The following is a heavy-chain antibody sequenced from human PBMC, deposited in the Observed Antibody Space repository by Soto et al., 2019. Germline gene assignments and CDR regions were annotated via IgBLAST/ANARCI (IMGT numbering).Heavy chain of an antibody. D-gene: IGHD2-8*01. CDR3: AREELLRGYCTNGVCWDWFDP. J-gene: IGHJ5*02. CDR2: TYYRSKWYN. Sequence: SQTLSLTCAISGDSVSSNIAAWNWIRQSPSRGLEWLGRTYYRSKWYNDYAVSVKSRITIKPATSKNQFSLQLNSVTTEDTAVYYCAREELLRGYCTNGVCWDWFDPWGQGTLVTVSS. CDR1: GDSVSSNIAA. V-gene: IGHV6-1*01.